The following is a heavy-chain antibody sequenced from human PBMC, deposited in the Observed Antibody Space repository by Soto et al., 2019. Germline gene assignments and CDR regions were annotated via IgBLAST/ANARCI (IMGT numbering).Heavy chain of an antibody. CDR1: DFSFTSYA. V-gene: IGHV3-23*01. J-gene: IGHJ4*02. CDR2: LSHDGGNT. Sequence: EVEMLASGGGVVQPGESLRLSCVAPDFSFTSYAMTWVRLAPGKGLQRVAALSHDGGNTYYRDSVRGRFTTSRDNSKNPLYLQMNSLTGEDTAVYYCAKQTGTWVDSAIDFWGQGTQVTASS. D-gene: IGHD3-9*01. CDR3: AKQTGTWVDSAIDF.